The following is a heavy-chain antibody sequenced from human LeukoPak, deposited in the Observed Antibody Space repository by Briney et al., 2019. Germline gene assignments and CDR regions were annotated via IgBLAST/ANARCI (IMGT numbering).Heavy chain of an antibody. J-gene: IGHJ6*03. CDR3: AKDLVASSSHYYYYMDV. Sequence: GSPKLSRAASGFTFNRFALARVRPAPGKGLEWVSAISGSGGSTYYADSVKGRFTLSRDNSKNTLYLQMNSLRAEDTAVYFCAKDLVASSSHYYYYMDVWGKGTTVTVSS. V-gene: IGHV3-23*01. CDR1: GFTFNRFA. CDR2: ISGSGGST. D-gene: IGHD6-6*01.